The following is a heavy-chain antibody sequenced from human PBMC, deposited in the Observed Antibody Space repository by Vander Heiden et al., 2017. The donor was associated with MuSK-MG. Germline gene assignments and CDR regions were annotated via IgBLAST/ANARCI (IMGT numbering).Heavy chain of an antibody. V-gene: IGHV4-38-2*02. CDR3: ARGFRGYEADY. CDR2: IYHSGST. Sequence: QVQLQESGPGLVKPSETLSLTCTVSGYSISSGYYWGWIRQPPGKGLEWIGSIYHSGSTYYNPSLKSRVTISVDTSKNQFSLKMSSVTAADTAVYYGARGFRGYEADYWGQGTLVTVYS. D-gene: IGHD5-12*01. J-gene: IGHJ4*02. CDR1: GYSISSGYY.